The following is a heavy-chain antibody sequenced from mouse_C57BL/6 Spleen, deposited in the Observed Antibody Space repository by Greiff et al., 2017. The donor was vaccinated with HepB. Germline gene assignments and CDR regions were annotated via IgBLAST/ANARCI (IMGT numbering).Heavy chain of an antibody. V-gene: IGHV5-16*01. D-gene: IGHD1-1*01. Sequence: EVQLQQSEGGLVQPGSSMKLSCTASGFTFSDYYMAWVRQVPEKGLEWVANINYDGSSTYYLDSLKSRFIISRDNAKNILYLQMSSLKSEDTATYYCAREDGSRSHWYFDVWGTGTTVTVSS. CDR2: INYDGSST. CDR3: AREDGSRSHWYFDV. J-gene: IGHJ1*03. CDR1: GFTFSDYY.